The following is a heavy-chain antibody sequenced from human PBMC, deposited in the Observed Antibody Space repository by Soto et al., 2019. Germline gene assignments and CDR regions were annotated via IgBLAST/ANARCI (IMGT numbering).Heavy chain of an antibody. D-gene: IGHD6-13*01. Sequence: GGSLRLSCAASGFTFSSYSMNWVRQAPGKGLEWVSSISSSSSYIYYADSVKGRFTISRDNAKNSLYLQMNSLRAEDTAVYYCARGFNIAAAGSERFDYWGQGTLVTVSS. V-gene: IGHV3-21*01. J-gene: IGHJ4*02. CDR2: ISSSSSYI. CDR3: ARGFNIAAAGSERFDY. CDR1: GFTFSSYS.